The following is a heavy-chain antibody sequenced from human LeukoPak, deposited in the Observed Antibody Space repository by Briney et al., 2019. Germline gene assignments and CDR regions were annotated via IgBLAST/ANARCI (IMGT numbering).Heavy chain of an antibody. V-gene: IGHV4-39*07. D-gene: IGHD6-19*01. CDR2: IYYSGST. Sequence: PSETLSLTCTVSGGSISSSNYYWGWIRQPPGKGLEWIGSIYYSGSTYYNPSLKSRVTISVDTSKNQFSLKLSSVTAADTAVYYCARDNGKQWLVRSSGAFDIWGQGTMVTVSS. CDR3: ARDNGKQWLVRSSGAFDI. J-gene: IGHJ3*02. CDR1: GGSISSSNYY.